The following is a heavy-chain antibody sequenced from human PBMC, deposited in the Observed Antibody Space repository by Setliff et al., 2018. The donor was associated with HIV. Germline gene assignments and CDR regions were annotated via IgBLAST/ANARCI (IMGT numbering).Heavy chain of an antibody. V-gene: IGHV5-51*01. CDR1: GYIFTGYW. D-gene: IGHD3-22*01. J-gene: IGHJ3*01. Sequence: GESLKISCQGSGYIFTGYWVGWVRQMAGKGLEWMGMVHPVDSDVRYSPSFEGQVTISADKSTSTAYLQWTGLKAPDTAMYYCARIGDTSGYYFYIFDLWGQGTMVTVSS. CDR3: ARIGDTSGYYFYIFDL. CDR2: VHPVDSDV.